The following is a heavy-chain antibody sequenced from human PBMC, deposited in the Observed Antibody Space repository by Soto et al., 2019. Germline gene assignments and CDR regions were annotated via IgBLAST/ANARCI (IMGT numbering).Heavy chain of an antibody. CDR2: ISGRGSTT. CDR3: ARGLGAAHSYSFDY. V-gene: IGHV3-23*01. Sequence: GGSRRLSCAASGFTXSSYAMSWVGRAPAMGLEWVSSISGRGSTTNYADSVKGRFTISRDNSKNTLYLQMNSLRAEDTALYYCARGLGAAHSYSFDYWGQGALVTVSS. J-gene: IGHJ4*02. CDR1: GFTXSSYA. D-gene: IGHD2-15*01.